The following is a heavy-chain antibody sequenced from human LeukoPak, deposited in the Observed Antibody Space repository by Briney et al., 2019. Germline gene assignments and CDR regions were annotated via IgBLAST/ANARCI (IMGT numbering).Heavy chain of an antibody. J-gene: IGHJ3*02. D-gene: IGHD6-13*01. CDR1: GFTFSGSV. V-gene: IGHV3-73*01. CDR3: SRLEDSSPIEVALDI. CDR2: IRSKRNNYAT. Sequence: HPGGSLKLSCAASGFTFSGSVMHWVRQAAGKGLEWVGRIRSKRNNYATAYAASVKGRFTISRDDSKNTVYLHMDSLKTEGTALYYCSRLEDSSPIEVALDIWGQGTVVTVSS.